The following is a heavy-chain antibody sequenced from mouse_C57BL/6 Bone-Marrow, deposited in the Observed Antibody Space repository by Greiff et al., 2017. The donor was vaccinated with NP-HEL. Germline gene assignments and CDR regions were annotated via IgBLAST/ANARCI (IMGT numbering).Heavy chain of an antibody. V-gene: IGHV1-64*01. CDR2: IHPNSGST. CDR3: ARSYGWYFEV. Sequence: QVQLQQSGAELVKPGASVKLSCKASGYTFTSYWMHWVKQRPGQGLEWIGMIHPNSGSTNYNEKFKSKATLTVDKSSSTAYMQLSSLTSEDSAVYYCARSYGWYFEVWGTGTTVTVSS. D-gene: IGHD2-10*02. J-gene: IGHJ1*03. CDR1: GYTFTSYW.